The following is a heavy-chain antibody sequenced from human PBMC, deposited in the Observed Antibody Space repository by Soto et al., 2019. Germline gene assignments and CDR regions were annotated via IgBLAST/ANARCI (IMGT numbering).Heavy chain of an antibody. J-gene: IGHJ4*02. D-gene: IGHD1-1*01. Sequence: QVQLVQSGAEVKKPGSSVKVSCKASGGTFSRFTISWVRQAPGQGLEWMGRIIPMSDVANYAQKFQGRVTITADKSTSTVYIELNSLRSEDTAVYYCAKTSALWAFDYWGQGTLVTVSS. CDR2: IIPMSDVA. V-gene: IGHV1-69*02. CDR3: AKTSALWAFDY. CDR1: GGTFSRFT.